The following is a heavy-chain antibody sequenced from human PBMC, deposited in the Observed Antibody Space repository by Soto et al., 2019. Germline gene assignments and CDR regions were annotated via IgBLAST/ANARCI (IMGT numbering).Heavy chain of an antibody. V-gene: IGHV1-18*01. CDR3: ARDVDADLRTDFDY. J-gene: IGHJ4*02. Sequence: ASVKVSCKASGYTFTSYGISWVRQAPGQGLEWMGWISAYNGNTNYAQKLQGRVTMTTDTSTSTAYMELRSLRSDDTALYYCARDVDADLRTDFDYWGRGTLVTVSS. CDR1: GYTFTSYG. CDR2: ISAYNGNT.